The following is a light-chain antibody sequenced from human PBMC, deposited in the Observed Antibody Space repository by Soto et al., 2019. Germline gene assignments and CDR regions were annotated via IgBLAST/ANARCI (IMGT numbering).Light chain of an antibody. CDR3: TLYRNSNTV. CDR2: QVS. V-gene: IGLV2-18*01. J-gene: IGLJ1*01. CDR1: SSDVGSDNR. Sequence: LTQPPSVSGSPGQSVTISCTGTSSDVGSDNRVSWYQQPPGTAPKLMIYQVSNRPSGVPDRFSGSKSGNPASLTISGLQTDDEADYYCTLYRNSNTVFGTGTKVTVL.